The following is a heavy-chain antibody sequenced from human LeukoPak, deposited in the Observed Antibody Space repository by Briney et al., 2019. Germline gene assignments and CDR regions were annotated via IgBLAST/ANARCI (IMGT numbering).Heavy chain of an antibody. J-gene: IGHJ6*02. Sequence: GGSLRLSCAASGFTFSSYSMNWVRQAPAKGLDLVSFISISSSTIYYADSVKSRFTISRVNAKNSLYLQMNSLREQSTAVDYCARAYCSSTSCYEDYYYGMDVWGQGTMVTVSS. D-gene: IGHD2-2*01. CDR3: ARAYCSSTSCYEDYYYGMDV. CDR2: ISISSSTI. CDR1: GFTFSSYS. V-gene: IGHV3-48*02.